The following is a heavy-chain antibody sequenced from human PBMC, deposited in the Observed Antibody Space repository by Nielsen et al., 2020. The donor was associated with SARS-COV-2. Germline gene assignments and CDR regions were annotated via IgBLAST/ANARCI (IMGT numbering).Heavy chain of an antibody. CDR2: VFNSGSS. CDR3: ARDVNLTGYYSY. CDR1: NGSISSGDYY. J-gene: IGHJ4*02. D-gene: IGHD3-10*01. Sequence: SETLFLTCTVSNGSISSGDYYWTWIRQHPGKGLEWIAYVFNSGSSHYNPSLKSRATISVDTSKNQFSLKLNSVTAADTAVYYCARDVNLTGYYSYWGQGTLVTVSS. V-gene: IGHV4-31*03.